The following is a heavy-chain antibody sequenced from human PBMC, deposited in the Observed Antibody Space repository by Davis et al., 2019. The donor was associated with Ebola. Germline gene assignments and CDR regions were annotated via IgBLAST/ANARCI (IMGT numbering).Heavy chain of an antibody. CDR1: GYTFTGYY. V-gene: IGHV1-2*02. D-gene: IGHD3-9*01. Sequence: ASVKVSCKASGYTFTGYYMHWVRQAPGQGLEWMGWINPNSGGTNYAQKFQGRVTMTRDTSISTAYMELSRLRSDDTAVYYCARVEADYDILTGSIYGMDVWGQGTTVTVSS. CDR3: ARVEADYDILTGSIYGMDV. J-gene: IGHJ6*02. CDR2: INPNSGGT.